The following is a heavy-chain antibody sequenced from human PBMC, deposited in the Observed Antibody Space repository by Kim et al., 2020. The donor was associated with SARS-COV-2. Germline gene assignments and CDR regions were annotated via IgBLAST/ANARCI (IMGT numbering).Heavy chain of an antibody. CDR3: ARASPHGYYYDSSEPNFDY. D-gene: IGHD3-22*01. CDR1: GFTFSSYG. J-gene: IGHJ4*02. CDR2: IWYDGSNK. Sequence: GGSLRLSCAASGFTFSSYGMHWVRQAPGKGLEWVAVIWYDGSNKYYADSVKGRFTISRDNSKNTLYLQMNSLRAEDTAVYYCARASPHGYYYDSSEPNFDYWGQGTLVTVSS. V-gene: IGHV3-33*01.